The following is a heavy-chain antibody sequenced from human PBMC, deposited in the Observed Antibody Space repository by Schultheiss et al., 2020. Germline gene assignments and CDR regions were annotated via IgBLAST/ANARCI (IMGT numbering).Heavy chain of an antibody. D-gene: IGHD3-22*01. V-gene: IGHV4-30-4*08. Sequence: SETLSLTCTVSGGSISSGGYYWSWIRQHPGKGLEWIGYIYYSGSTYYNPSLKSRVTISVDTSKNQFSLKLSSVTAADTAVYYCARDRSTGYYDSSGSFDYWGQGTLVTVSS. CDR1: GGSISSGGYY. CDR3: ARDRSTGYYDSSGSFDY. CDR2: IYYSGST. J-gene: IGHJ4*02.